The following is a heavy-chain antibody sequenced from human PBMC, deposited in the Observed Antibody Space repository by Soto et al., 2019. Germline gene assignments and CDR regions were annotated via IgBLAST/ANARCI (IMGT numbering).Heavy chain of an antibody. CDR3: ARVVVVIPPGYYYAMDV. CDR1: GVTFSSFH. V-gene: IGHV3-48*02. D-gene: IGHD3-22*01. Sequence: GGPLSLSCAASGVTFSSFHMNWVRQAPGRGLEWVAYITSSSDTIYYSDSVKGRFTISRDNGKNSLFLQMNSLRDEDTAVYYCARVVVVIPPGYYYAMDVWGQGTTVTVSS. CDR2: ITSSSDTI. J-gene: IGHJ6*02.